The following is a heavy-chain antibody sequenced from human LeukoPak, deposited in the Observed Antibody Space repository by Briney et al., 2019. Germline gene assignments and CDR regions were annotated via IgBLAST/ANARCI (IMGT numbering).Heavy chain of an antibody. CDR3: ARDTAAAGTESIDY. CDR2: IWSDGGSE. Sequence: GGSLRLSCAASGFTFSNYAMHWVRQAPGKGLEWVAVIWSDGGSEYYADSVKGRFTISRDNSKNTLHLQMNSLRAEDTAVYYCARDTAAAGTESIDYWGQGTLVTVSS. J-gene: IGHJ4*02. D-gene: IGHD6-13*01. V-gene: IGHV3-33*08. CDR1: GFTFSNYA.